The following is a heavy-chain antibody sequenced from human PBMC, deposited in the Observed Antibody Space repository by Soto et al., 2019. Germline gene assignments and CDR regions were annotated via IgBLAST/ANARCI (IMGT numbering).Heavy chain of an antibody. CDR2: IYSGGST. D-gene: IGHD6-19*01. Sequence: GGSLRLSCAASGFPVSSNYMSWVRQAPGKGLEWVSVIYSGGSTYYADSVKGRFTISRDNSKNTLYLQMNSLRAEDTAVYYCARAPYQQWYGMDVWGQGTTVTVSS. J-gene: IGHJ6*02. V-gene: IGHV3-66*01. CDR1: GFPVSSNY. CDR3: ARAPYQQWYGMDV.